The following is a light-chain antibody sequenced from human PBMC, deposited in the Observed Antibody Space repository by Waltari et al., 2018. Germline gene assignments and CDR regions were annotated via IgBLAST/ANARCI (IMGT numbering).Light chain of an antibody. CDR2: KAS. V-gene: IGKV1-5*03. CDR3: QQYDSFPYT. CDR1: QSINSW. J-gene: IGKJ2*01. Sequence: DIQMTQSPSTLSASIGDRVTFTCRANQSINSWLAWYQQKPGKAPKLLIYKASNLDSGVPSRFSGSGSGTEFTVTISSLQPDDLATYYCQQYDSFPYTFGQGTKLEIK.